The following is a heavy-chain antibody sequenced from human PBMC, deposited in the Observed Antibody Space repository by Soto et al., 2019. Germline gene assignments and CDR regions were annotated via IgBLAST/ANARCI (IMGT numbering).Heavy chain of an antibody. J-gene: IGHJ2*01. V-gene: IGHV3-9*01. CDR3: AKGGWYRLWYFDL. Sequence: EVQLVESGGGLVQPGRSLRLSCAASGFTFDDYAMHWVRQAPGKGLEWVSGISWNSGSIGYADSVKGRFTISRDNAKNSLYLQMNSLRAEDTALYYCAKGGWYRLWYFDLWGRGTLVTVSS. CDR1: GFTFDDYA. D-gene: IGHD6-19*01. CDR2: ISWNSGSI.